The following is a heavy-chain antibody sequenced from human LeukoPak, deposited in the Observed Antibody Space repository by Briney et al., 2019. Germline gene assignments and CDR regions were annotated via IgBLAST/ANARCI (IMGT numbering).Heavy chain of an antibody. Sequence: GGSLRLSCAASGFTFSSYAMSWARQAPGKGLEWVSAISGSGGSTYYADSVKGRFTISRDNSKNTLYLQMNSLRAEDTAVYYCAKAGDSSSWYRKHYYYYYGMDVWGQGTTVTVSS. V-gene: IGHV3-23*01. D-gene: IGHD6-13*01. J-gene: IGHJ6*02. CDR2: ISGSGGST. CDR3: AKAGDSSSWYRKHYYYYYGMDV. CDR1: GFTFSSYA.